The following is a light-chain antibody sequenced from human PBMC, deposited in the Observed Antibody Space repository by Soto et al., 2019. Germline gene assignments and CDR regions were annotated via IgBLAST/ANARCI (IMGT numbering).Light chain of an antibody. CDR2: GAS. Sequence: DIQMTPSPSSLYASVGDRVTIPCRASQSISSYFNWYQQKPGKAPKLLIYGASSLQSGVPSRFSVSGSGTDFTLTISSLQPEDFATYYCQQSYSTPRTFGQGTKVEIK. CDR3: QQSYSTPRT. V-gene: IGKV1-39*01. J-gene: IGKJ1*01. CDR1: QSISSY.